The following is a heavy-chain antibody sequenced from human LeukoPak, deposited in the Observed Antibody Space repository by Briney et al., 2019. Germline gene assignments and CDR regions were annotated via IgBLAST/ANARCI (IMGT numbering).Heavy chain of an antibody. J-gene: IGHJ4*02. CDR2: IYYSGST. Sequence: SETLSLTCDVSGGXISRSTYHWGWIRQPPGKGLEWIGSIYYSGSTYYNPTLKSRVTIYVDTPKNQFSLRLSSVTAADTAIYYCARYSGNPWAFDFWGQGTLVTVSS. V-gene: IGHV4-39*01. CDR1: GGXISRSTYH. D-gene: IGHD4-23*01. CDR3: ARYSGNPWAFDF.